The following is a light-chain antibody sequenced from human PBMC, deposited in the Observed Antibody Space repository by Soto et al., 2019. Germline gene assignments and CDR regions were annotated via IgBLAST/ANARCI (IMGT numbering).Light chain of an antibody. V-gene: IGKV3-20*01. CDR1: QSVSSSY. CDR3: QQYGSSFFT. CDR2: GAS. Sequence: EIVLTQSPGTLSLSPGERATLSCRASQSVSSSYLAWYQQKPGQAPRLLIYGASSRATGIPDRFSGSGSGTDFTLTISRLEPEDFAVYYCQQYGSSFFTFGPGTKVD. J-gene: IGKJ3*01.